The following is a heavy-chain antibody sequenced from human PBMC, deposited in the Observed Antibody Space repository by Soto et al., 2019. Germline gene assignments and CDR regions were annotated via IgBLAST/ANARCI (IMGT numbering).Heavy chain of an antibody. Sequence: GGSLRLSCAASGFTFSSYAMKWVRQAPGKGLEWVSLIGESGTPTYYADSVKGRFTISRDNSGNTLFLEMYSLRAEDTAVYYCARYITGVRYYGMDVWGKGTTVTVS. CDR2: IGESGTPT. V-gene: IGHV3-23*01. CDR1: GFTFSSYA. J-gene: IGHJ6*04. D-gene: IGHD5-18*01. CDR3: ARYITGVRYYGMDV.